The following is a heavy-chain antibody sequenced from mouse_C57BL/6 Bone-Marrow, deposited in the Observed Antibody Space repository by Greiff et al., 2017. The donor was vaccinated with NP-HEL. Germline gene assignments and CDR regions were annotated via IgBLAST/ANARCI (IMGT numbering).Heavy chain of an antibody. V-gene: IGHV1-66*01. J-gene: IGHJ1*03. D-gene: IGHD1-1*01. CDR1: GYSFTSYY. CDR3: ARVGSSPLYWYFDV. Sequence: QVQLKESGPELVKPGASVKISCKASGYSFTSYYIHWVKQRPGQGLEWIGWIYPGSGNTKYNEKFKGKATLTADTSSSTAYMQLSSLTSEDSAVYYCARVGSSPLYWYFDVWGTGTTVTVSS. CDR2: IYPGSGNT.